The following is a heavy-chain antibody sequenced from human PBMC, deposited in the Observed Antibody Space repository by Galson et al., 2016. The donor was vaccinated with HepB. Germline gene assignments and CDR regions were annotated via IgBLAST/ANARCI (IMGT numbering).Heavy chain of an antibody. V-gene: IGHV3-23*01. CDR3: TKHEVRTHDY. Sequence: SLRLSCAASGFTFSKYALSWVRQAPGKGLEWISAIHLDGRDIYYSDSVRGRFTISRDDSNNMLYLQMNNLRDEDTAVYYCTKHEVRTHDYWGQGTLVTVSS. D-gene: IGHD3-22*01. J-gene: IGHJ4*02. CDR2: IHLDGRDI. CDR1: GFTFSKYA.